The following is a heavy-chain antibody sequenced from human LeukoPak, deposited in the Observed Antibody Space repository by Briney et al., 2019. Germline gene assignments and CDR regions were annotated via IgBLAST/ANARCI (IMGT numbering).Heavy chain of an antibody. V-gene: IGHV4-59*02. CDR3: ARGMSTTFDAFDI. D-gene: IGHD1-26*01. J-gene: IGHJ3*02. Sequence: PSETLSLTCAVSGGSVFSHSWNWIRQPPGKGLEWIGSIYYSGATNYNPSLKSRVTMSVDTSNNQFPLILTSVTAADTAVYYCARGMSTTFDAFDIWGHGTVVTVSS. CDR2: IYYSGAT. CDR1: GGSVFSHS.